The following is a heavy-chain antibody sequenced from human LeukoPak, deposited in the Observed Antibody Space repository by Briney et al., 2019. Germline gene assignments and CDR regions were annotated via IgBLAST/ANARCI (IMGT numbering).Heavy chain of an antibody. Sequence: SETLSLTCTVSGGSISSSSYYWGWIRQPPGKGLEWIGSIYYSGSTYYSPSLKSRVTISVDTSKNQFSLKLSSVTAADTAVYYCARHVSSSWFYYYYYMDVWGKGTTVTISS. CDR1: GGSISSSSYY. V-gene: IGHV4-39*01. CDR2: IYYSGST. J-gene: IGHJ6*03. CDR3: ARHVSSSWFYYYYYMDV. D-gene: IGHD6-13*01.